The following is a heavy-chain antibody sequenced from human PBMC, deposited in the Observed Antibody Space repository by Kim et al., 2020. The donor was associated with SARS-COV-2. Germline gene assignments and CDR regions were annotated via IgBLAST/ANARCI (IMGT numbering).Heavy chain of an antibody. Sequence: SETLSLTCAVYGGSFSGYYWSWIRQPPGKGLEWIGEINHSGSTNYNPSLKSRVTISVDTSKNQFSLKLSSVTAADTAVYYCARSEEVVVVAATFNFDYWGQGTLVTVSS. CDR2: INHSGST. V-gene: IGHV4-34*01. D-gene: IGHD2-15*01. J-gene: IGHJ4*02. CDR1: GGSFSGYY. CDR3: ARSEEVVVVAATFNFDY.